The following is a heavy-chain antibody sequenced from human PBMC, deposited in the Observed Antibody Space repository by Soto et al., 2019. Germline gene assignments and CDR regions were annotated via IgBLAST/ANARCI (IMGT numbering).Heavy chain of an antibody. Sequence: ASVKVSCKASGYTFTSYAMHWVRQAPGQRLEWMGWINAGNGNTKYSQKFQGRVTITRDTSANTAYMELSSLRSEGTAVYYCARGGSRETSYYGMDVWGQGTTVTVSS. D-gene: IGHD2-2*01. CDR3: ARGGSRETSYYGMDV. V-gene: IGHV1-3*01. J-gene: IGHJ6*02. CDR1: GYTFTSYA. CDR2: INAGNGNT.